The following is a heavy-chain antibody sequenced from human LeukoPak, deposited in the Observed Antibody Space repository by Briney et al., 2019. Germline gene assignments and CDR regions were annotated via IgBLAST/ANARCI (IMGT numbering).Heavy chain of an antibody. V-gene: IGHV3-23*01. CDR3: AKGSHGFDY. Sequence: GGSLTLSCAASGFTFSSYAMSWVRQAPAKGLEWVSAISGSGGSTYYADSVKGRFTISRDNSKNTLDLQMNSLRAEDTAVYYCAKGSHGFDYWGQGTLVTVSS. CDR2: ISGSGGST. CDR1: GFTFSSYA. J-gene: IGHJ4*02.